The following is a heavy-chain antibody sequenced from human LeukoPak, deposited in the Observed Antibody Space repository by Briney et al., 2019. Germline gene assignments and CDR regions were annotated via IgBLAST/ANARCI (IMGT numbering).Heavy chain of an antibody. D-gene: IGHD6-13*01. V-gene: IGHV4-59*01. Sequence: SETLSLTCTVSGGSISSYYWSWIRQPPGKGLEWIGYIYYSGSTNYNPSLKSRVTISVDTSKNQFSLKLSSVTAADTAVYYCARGDGRQQQLVTFDYWGQGTLVTVSS. CDR1: GGSISSYY. J-gene: IGHJ4*02. CDR3: ARGDGRQQQLVTFDY. CDR2: IYYSGST.